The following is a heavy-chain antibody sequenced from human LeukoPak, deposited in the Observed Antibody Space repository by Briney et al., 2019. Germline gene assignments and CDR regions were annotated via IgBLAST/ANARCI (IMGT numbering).Heavy chain of an antibody. V-gene: IGHV3-30*18. CDR3: AKGRGSAPFYGMDV. CDR2: ISYDGSNT. J-gene: IGHJ6*02. Sequence: GGSLRLSCAASGFTFSNYGMHWVRQAPGEGLEGVAVISYDGSNTYYADSEKGRFNISRDNSKNTLYLQMNSLRAEDTTVYYCAKGRGSAPFYGMDVWGQGTTVTVS. D-gene: IGHD2-15*01. CDR1: GFTFSNYG.